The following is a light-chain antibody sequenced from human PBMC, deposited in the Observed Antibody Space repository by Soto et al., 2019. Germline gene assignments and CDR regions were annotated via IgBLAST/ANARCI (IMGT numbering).Light chain of an antibody. Sequence: EIVLTQSPATLSSFPGDRVTLSGRASQAVNTRLAWYQHKPGQAPRLLIYLTSNRAAGIPARFSGSGSETDFTLTISDVEPEDFAVYYCHQRQSWPRTVGQGTNVDSK. CDR2: LTS. V-gene: IGKV3-11*01. CDR3: HQRQSWPRT. CDR1: QAVNTR. J-gene: IGKJ1*01.